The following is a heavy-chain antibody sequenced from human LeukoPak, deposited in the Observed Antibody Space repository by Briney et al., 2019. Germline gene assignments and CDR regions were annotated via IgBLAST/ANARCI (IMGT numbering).Heavy chain of an antibody. CDR3: AKNHAYIVVIPGDHIDY. D-gene: IGHD2-2*01. Sequence: RRSLRHSFAASGLTFSSFGMHWVGQAPCKGGEGLAGIPYDRSYTFHADSVKGSVSLSIDDSKTALDLQINSLRALDTPVYFCAKNHAYIVVIPGDHIDYWGQGTLVTVSS. CDR2: IPYDRSYT. J-gene: IGHJ4*02. V-gene: IGHV3-30*18. CDR1: GLTFSSFG.